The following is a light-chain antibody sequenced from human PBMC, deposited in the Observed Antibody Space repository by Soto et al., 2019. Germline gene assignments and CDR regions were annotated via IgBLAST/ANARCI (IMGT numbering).Light chain of an antibody. CDR2: GAS. CDR1: QSVSSTY. V-gene: IGKV3-20*01. J-gene: IGKJ2*01. CDR3: QQYGRSPPFT. Sequence: EIVLTQSPGTLSLSPGERTTVSCRASQSVSSTYIAWYQQNPGRAPRLLIYGASSRATGIPDRFSGSGSGTDFTPTISRLEPEDFAVYFCQQYGRSPPFTFGQGTKAEIK.